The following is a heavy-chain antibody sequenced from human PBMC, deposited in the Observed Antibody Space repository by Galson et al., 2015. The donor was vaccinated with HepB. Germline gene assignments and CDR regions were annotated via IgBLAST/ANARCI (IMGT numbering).Heavy chain of an antibody. CDR3: AREFYGSGFYYYYYYMDV. CDR2: ISSSSSYI. Sequence: SLRLSCAASGFTFSSYSMNWVRQAPGKGLEWVSSISSSSSYIYYADSVKGRFTISRDNAKNSLYLQMNSLRAEDTAVYYCAREFYGSGFYYYYYYMDVWGKGTTVTVSS. V-gene: IGHV3-21*01. CDR1: GFTFSSYS. D-gene: IGHD3-10*01. J-gene: IGHJ6*03.